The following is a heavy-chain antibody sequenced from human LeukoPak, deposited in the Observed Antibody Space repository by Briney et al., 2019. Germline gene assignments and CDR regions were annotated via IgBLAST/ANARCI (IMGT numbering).Heavy chain of an antibody. D-gene: IGHD3-22*01. CDR2: IYYSGST. J-gene: IGHJ4*02. CDR1: GGSISSYY. CDR3: ARDRTYYYDSSGYGFDY. Sequence: SETPSLTCTVSGGSISSYYWSWIWQPPRKGLEWIGYIYYSGSTKYNPSLKSRVTISVDTSKNQFSLKLSSVTAADTAVYYCARDRTYYYDSSGYGFDYWGQGTLVTVSS. V-gene: IGHV4-59*01.